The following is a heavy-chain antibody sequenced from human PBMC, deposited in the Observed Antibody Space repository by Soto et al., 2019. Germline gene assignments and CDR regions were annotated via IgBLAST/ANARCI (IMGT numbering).Heavy chain of an antibody. V-gene: IGHV1-8*01. CDR3: ARGASSSWSYYYYGMDV. Sequence: ASVKVSCKASGYTFTSYDINWVRQATGQGLEWMGWMNPNSGNTGYAQKFQGRVTMTRNTSISTAYMELSSLRSEDTAVYYCARGASSSWSYYYYGMDVWGQGTTVTVSS. CDR1: GYTFTSYD. J-gene: IGHJ6*02. CDR2: MNPNSGNT. D-gene: IGHD6-13*01.